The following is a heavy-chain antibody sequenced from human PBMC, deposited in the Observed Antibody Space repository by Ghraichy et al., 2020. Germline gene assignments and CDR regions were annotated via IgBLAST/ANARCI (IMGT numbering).Heavy chain of an antibody. Sequence: GESLNISCRGSGYNFATYWIGWVRQMPGKGLEWMGIIYPADSDTRYSPSFQGQVTISADKSMSTAYLQWTSLKASDTAMYYCARPLDGGNPRRGYFQHWGQGTLVTVSS. CDR2: IYPADSDT. D-gene: IGHD4-23*01. CDR1: GYNFATYW. V-gene: IGHV5-51*01. J-gene: IGHJ1*01. CDR3: ARPLDGGNPRRGYFQH.